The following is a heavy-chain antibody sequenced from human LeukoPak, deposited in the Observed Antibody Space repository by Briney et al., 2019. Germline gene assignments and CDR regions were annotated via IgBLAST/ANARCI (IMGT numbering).Heavy chain of an antibody. CDR1: GYTFTSYD. V-gene: IGHV1-8*03. D-gene: IGHD2-2*01. Sequence: ASVKVSCKASGYTFTSYDINWVRQATGQGLEWMGWMNPNSGNTGYAQKFRGRVTITRNTSISTAYMELSSLRSEDTAVYYCARGVRIVVVPAAIPIYYFDYWGQGTLVTVSS. J-gene: IGHJ4*02. CDR3: ARGVRIVVVPAAIPIYYFDY. CDR2: MNPNSGNT.